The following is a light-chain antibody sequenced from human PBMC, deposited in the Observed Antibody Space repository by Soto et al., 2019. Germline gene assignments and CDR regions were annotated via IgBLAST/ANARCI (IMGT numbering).Light chain of an antibody. V-gene: IGKV3-20*01. J-gene: IGKJ1*01. CDR3: QQYGSSPRT. CDR2: GAS. Sequence: EHIFTQSPATLYVSPGERVTLSCRASQSVSSSYLAWYQQKPGQAPRLLIYGASSRATGIPDRFSGSGSGTDFSLTISSLEPGDLAVYYCQQYGSSPRTFGQGTIVDIK. CDR1: QSVSSSY.